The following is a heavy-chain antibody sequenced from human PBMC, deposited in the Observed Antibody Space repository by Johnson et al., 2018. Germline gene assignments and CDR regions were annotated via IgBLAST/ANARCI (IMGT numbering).Heavy chain of an antibody. Sequence: VQLVQSGGGVVQPGRSLRLSCTASAFTFSNYGMHWVRQAPGKGLEWVGRIKSKTDGGTTDYAAPVKGRFTISRDDSKNTLYLQMNSLKTEDTAVYYCTVVVIDYYYGMDVWGQGTTVTVS. J-gene: IGHJ6*02. D-gene: IGHD3-22*01. CDR2: IKSKTDGGTT. CDR3: TVVVIDYYYGMDV. CDR1: AFTFSNYG. V-gene: IGHV3-15*01.